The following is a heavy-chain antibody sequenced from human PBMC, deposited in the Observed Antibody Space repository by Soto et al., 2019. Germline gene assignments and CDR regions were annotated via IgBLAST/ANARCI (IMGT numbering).Heavy chain of an antibody. CDR1: GFSFEIYA. V-gene: IGHV3-9*01. J-gene: IGHJ4*02. D-gene: IGHD4-4*01. CDR2: ISWKSGSI. Sequence: SLKLSCAAPGFSFEIYAMHWVRQCPGKGLEWVAGISWKSGSIGYADSVRGRFTISRDNAKNSLYLQMNSLRPEDTALYYCAKDKVYSNYQYYFASWGQGTLVTVSS. CDR3: AKDKVYSNYQYYFAS.